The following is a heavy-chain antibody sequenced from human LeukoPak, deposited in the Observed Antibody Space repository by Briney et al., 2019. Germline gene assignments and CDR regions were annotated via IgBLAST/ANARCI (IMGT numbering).Heavy chain of an antibody. CDR3: ATANYDFWSGPWFDP. V-gene: IGHV1-24*01. D-gene: IGHD3-3*01. CDR1: GFTFSSYA. J-gene: IGHJ5*02. Sequence: GGSLRLSCAASGFTFSSYAMHWVRQAPGKGLEWMGGFDPEDGETIYAQKFQGRVTMTEDTSTDTAYMELSSLRSEDTAVYYCATANYDFWSGPWFDPWGQGTLVTVSS. CDR2: FDPEDGET.